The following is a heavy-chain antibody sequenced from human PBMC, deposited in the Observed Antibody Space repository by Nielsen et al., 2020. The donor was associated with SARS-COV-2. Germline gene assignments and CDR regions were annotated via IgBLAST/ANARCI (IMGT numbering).Heavy chain of an antibody. J-gene: IGHJ4*02. CDR3: ARVRRAAAGTYPDY. V-gene: IGHV4-30-4*01. D-gene: IGHD6-13*01. CDR1: GGSISSGDYY. CDR2: IYYSGST. Sequence: SETLSLTCTVSGGSISSGDYYWSWIRQPPGKGLEWIGYIYYSGSTYYNPSLKSRVTISVDTSKNQFSLKLSSVTAADTAVYYCARVRRAAAGTYPDYWGQGTLVTVSS.